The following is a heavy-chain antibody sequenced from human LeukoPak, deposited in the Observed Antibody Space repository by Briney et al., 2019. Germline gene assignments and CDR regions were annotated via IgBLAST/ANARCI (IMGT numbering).Heavy chain of an antibody. CDR3: ARGSATYYYDSSVLT. J-gene: IGHJ4*02. V-gene: IGHV4-38-2*02. CDR2: IYHSGST. Sequence: SETLSLTCTVSGYSISSGYYWGWIRQPPGKGLEWIGGIYHSGSTYYNPSLKSRVTISVDTSKNQFSLKLSSVTAADTAVYYCARGSATYYYDSSVLTWGQGTLVTVSS. CDR1: GYSISSGYY. D-gene: IGHD3-22*01.